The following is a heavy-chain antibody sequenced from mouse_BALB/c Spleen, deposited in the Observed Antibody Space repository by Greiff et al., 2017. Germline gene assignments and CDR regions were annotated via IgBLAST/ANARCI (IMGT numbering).Heavy chain of an antibody. CDR1: GFTFSSFG. Sequence: EVMLVESGGGLVQPGGSRKLSCAASGFTFSSFGMHWVRQAPEKGLEWVAYISSGSSTIYYADTVKGRFTISRDNPKNTLFLQMTSLRSEDTAMYYCARAYYRGDYAMDYWGQGTSVTVSS. J-gene: IGHJ4*01. V-gene: IGHV5-17*02. CDR3: ARAYYRGDYAMDY. D-gene: IGHD2-14*01. CDR2: ISSGSSTI.